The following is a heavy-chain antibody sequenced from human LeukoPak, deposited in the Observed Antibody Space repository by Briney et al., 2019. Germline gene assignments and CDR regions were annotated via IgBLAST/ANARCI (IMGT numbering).Heavy chain of an antibody. CDR1: GFTFSDYW. D-gene: IGHD3-10*01. CDR2: IKTDGSAK. V-gene: IGHV3-7*05. Sequence: GGSLRLSCAASGFTFSDYWMSWVRQAPGKGLEWVANIKTDGSAKHFVDSVRGRFTISRDNAKDSLYLQMNSLRAEDTAVYYCVRGSSGTVVRGIAWAWFDPWGQGTLVTVSS. CDR3: VRGSSGTVVRGIAWAWFDP. J-gene: IGHJ5*02.